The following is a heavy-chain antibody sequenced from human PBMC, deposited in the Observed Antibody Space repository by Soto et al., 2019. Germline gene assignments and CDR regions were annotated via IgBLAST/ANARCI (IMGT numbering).Heavy chain of an antibody. CDR1: GYTLRKYA. CDR2: INAGNGDI. V-gene: IGHV1-3*01. Sequence: ASVKVSCKASGYTLRKYAMHWVRQAPEQRLEWMGWINAGNGDIKYSQKFQGRVSITRDTSANTAYMELSSLRFEDTAVYYCARYGEGSAADGMVSWSQGTLVTVSS. D-gene: IGHD6-13*01. J-gene: IGHJ5*02. CDR3: ARYGEGSAADGMVS.